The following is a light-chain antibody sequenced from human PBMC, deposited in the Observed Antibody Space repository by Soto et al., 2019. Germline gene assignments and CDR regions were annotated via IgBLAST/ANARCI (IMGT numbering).Light chain of an antibody. J-gene: IGLJ1*01. CDR2: EVN. CDR1: SSDIGAYDY. V-gene: IGLV2-14*01. Sequence: SVLTQPASLSGYPGQSITISCTGTSSDIGAYDYVSWFQQHPGKAPKLMISEVNNRPSGVSNRFSGSKSGNTAYLTISGLQVEDEAEYFCFPFTTTSTHVFGTGTKVTVL. CDR3: FPFTTTSTHV.